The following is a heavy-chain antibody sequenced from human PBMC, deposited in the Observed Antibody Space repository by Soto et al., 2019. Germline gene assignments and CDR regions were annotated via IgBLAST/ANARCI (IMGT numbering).Heavy chain of an antibody. CDR1: GYSYANYG. V-gene: IGHV1-18*01. CDR3: ARDNGDSSASLVDY. J-gene: IGHJ4*02. D-gene: IGHD3-22*01. CDR2: ISTYNGKT. Sequence: QIHLAQSGPEVKKPGASVKVSCTSSGYSYANYGLSWVRQAPGQGLEWMGWISTYNGKTDYAQKFQDRVTLTIDTSTTTGYMEVRHLRFDDTAIYYFARDNGDSSASLVDYWGQGTLVTVSS.